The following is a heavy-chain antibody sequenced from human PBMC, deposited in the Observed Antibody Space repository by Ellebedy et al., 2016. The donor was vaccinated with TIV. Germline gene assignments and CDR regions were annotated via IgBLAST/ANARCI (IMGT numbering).Heavy chain of an antibody. J-gene: IGHJ4*01. D-gene: IGHD3-10*01. CDR2: ISLSVTT. V-gene: IGHV4-39*07. Sequence: MPSETLSLTCTVSGDSIGRTNFYWGWIRQPPGGGLEWIGTISLSVTTYYNPSLNSRVTISLDTSNNQFSLKLTSVTAADTAVYFCARVWDYYGSGPDYWGHGSLVTVFS. CDR3: ARVWDYYGSGPDY. CDR1: GDSIGRTNFY.